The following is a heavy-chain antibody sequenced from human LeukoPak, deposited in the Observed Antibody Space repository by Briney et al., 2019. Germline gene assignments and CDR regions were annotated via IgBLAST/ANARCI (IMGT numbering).Heavy chain of an antibody. Sequence: SETLSLTCSVSGGSISSSSYYWGWIRQPPGTGLEWVGTIYYSGSTFYNSSLKSRVTISVDTSKNQFSLKLRSVTAADTAVYYCVRHDGRGGATMGALDSWGQGSLVTVSS. CDR3: VRHDGRGGATMGALDS. CDR2: IYYSGST. J-gene: IGHJ4*02. CDR1: GGSISSSSYY. V-gene: IGHV4-39*01. D-gene: IGHD5-12*01.